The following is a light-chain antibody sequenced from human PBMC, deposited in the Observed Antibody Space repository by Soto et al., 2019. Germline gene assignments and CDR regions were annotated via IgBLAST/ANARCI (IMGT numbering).Light chain of an antibody. CDR2: WAS. J-gene: IGKJ1*01. CDR3: QYYGSSPWT. V-gene: IGKV4-1*01. CDR1: QSVLYSSNNKNY. Sequence: DIVMTQSPDSLAVSLGERATINCKSSQSVLYSSNNKNYLAWYQQKPGQPPKLLIYWASSRATGIPDRFSGSGSGTDFTLTISRLEPEDFAVYYCQYYGSSPWTFGPGTKVEIK.